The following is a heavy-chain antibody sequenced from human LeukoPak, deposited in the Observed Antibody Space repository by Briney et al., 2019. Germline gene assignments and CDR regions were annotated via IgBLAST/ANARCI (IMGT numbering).Heavy chain of an antibody. J-gene: IGHJ4*02. CDR3: AQNRATDYYGSGSFPDY. CDR2: ISYDGSNK. Sequence: GRSLRLSCAASGLTFSSFGMQWVRQSPEKGLEWVAVISYDGSNKYYADSVKGRFTVSRDNSQNTLYLQMNSLRVEDTAEYYCAQNRATDYYGSGSFPDYWGQGTLVTVSS. D-gene: IGHD3-10*01. V-gene: IGHV3-30*18. CDR1: GLTFSSFG.